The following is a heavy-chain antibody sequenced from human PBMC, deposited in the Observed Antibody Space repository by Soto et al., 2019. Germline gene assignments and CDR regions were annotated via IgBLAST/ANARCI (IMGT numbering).Heavy chain of an antibody. Sequence: GGSLRLSCAASGFTFSSYWMHCVRQAPGKGLVWVSRINSDGSSTSYADSVKGRFTISRDNAKNSLYLQMNSLRDEDTAVYYCARDVVVTAIPELGYYGMDVCGKGTTVTVSS. CDR3: ARDVVVTAIPELGYYGMDV. CDR1: GFTFSSYW. CDR2: INSDGSST. D-gene: IGHD2-21*02. J-gene: IGHJ6*04. V-gene: IGHV3-74*01.